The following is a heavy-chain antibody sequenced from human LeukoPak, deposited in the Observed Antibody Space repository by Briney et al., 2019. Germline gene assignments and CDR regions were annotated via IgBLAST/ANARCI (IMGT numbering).Heavy chain of an antibody. CDR2: IYPGDSDT. J-gene: IGHJ4*02. D-gene: IGHD3-22*01. V-gene: IGHV5-51*01. CDR3: ARQYYDSSGFYPYFDY. Sequence: GESLKISCKGSGYSFNTYWIGWVRQMPGKGLEWMGIIYPGDSDTRYSPSFQGQVTISADKSIRTAYLQWSSLKASDTAMYYCARQYYDSSGFYPYFDYWGQGTQVTVSS. CDR1: GYSFNTYW.